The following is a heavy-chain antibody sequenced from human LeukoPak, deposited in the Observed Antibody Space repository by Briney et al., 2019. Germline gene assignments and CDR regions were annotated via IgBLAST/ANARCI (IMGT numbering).Heavy chain of an antibody. CDR3: ARRVYSSSSFDY. V-gene: IGHV3-21*01. CDR2: ISSSSSYI. J-gene: IGHJ4*02. Sequence: KSGGSLRLSCGTPGFTFSSYSMNWVRQAPGKGLEWVSSISSSSSYIYYADSVKGRFTISRDNAKNSLYLQMNSLRAEDTAVYYCARRVYSSSSFDYWGQGTLVTVSA. CDR1: GFTFSSYS. D-gene: IGHD6-13*01.